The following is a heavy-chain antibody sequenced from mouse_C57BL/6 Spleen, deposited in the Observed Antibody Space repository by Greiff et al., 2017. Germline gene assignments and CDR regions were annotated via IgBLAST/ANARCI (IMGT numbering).Heavy chain of an antibody. D-gene: IGHD1-1*01. CDR1: GYTFTSYW. Sequence: QVHVKQPGAELVKPGASVKLSCKASGYTFTSYWMHWVKQRPGQGLEWIGRIHPNSGSTNYNEKFKSKATLTVDKSSSTAYMQLSSLTSEDSAVYYCARYYYGSSYYFDYWGQGTTLTVSS. CDR2: IHPNSGST. CDR3: ARYYYGSSYYFDY. J-gene: IGHJ2*01. V-gene: IGHV1-64*01.